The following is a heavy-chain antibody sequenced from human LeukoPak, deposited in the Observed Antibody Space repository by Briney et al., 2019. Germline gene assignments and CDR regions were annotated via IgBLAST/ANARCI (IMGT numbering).Heavy chain of an antibody. CDR3: ARDSSPLTGYGDYPNYFDY. CDR1: GFTVSSNY. J-gene: IGHJ4*02. V-gene: IGHV3-53*01. Sequence: GGSLRLSCAASGFTVSSNYMSWVRQAPGKGLEWVSVIYSGGSTYYADSVKGRFTISRDNSKNTLYLQMNSLRAEDTAVYYCARDSSPLTGYGDYPNYFDYWGQGTLVTVSS. CDR2: IYSGGST. D-gene: IGHD4-17*01.